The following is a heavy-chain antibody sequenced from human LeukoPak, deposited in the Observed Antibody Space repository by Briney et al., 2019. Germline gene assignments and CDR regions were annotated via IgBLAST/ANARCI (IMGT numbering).Heavy chain of an antibody. J-gene: IGHJ4*02. CDR3: ANSNFFAY. CDR1: GFTFSSYA. CDR2: IGGSGGST. Sequence: GGSLRLSCAASGFTFSSYAMSWVRQAPGKGLEWVSTIGGSGGSTFYTDSVKGRFTIYRDSSKNKLYLQMNSLRAEDTAVYFCANSNFFAYWGQGTMVSVFS. V-gene: IGHV3-23*01. D-gene: IGHD4-11*01.